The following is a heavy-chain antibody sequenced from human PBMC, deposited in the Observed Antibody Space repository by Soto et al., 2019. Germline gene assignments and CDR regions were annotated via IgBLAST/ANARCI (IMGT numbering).Heavy chain of an antibody. V-gene: IGHV1-69*01. CDR3: ARAAIHGSSWYFWFDP. D-gene: IGHD6-13*01. CDR1: GGTFSRHA. CDR2: IIPMFGTT. Sequence: QVQLVQSGSEVKMPGSSVTVSCKTSGGTFSRHAINWMRQAPGQGLEWMGGIIPMFGTTNYAQKFKSRDTISADETTSTAYMELSSLRSEDAAVYYCARAAIHGSSWYFWFDPWGQGTLVTVSS. J-gene: IGHJ5*02.